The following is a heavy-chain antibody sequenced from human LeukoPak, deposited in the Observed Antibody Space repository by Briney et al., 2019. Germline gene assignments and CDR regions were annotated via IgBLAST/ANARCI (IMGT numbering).Heavy chain of an antibody. CDR2: IYTSGST. J-gene: IGHJ4*02. CDR1: GGSISSYY. V-gene: IGHV4-4*09. Sequence: SETLFLTCSVSGGSISSYYWSWIRQPPGKGLERIGYIYTSGSTNYNPSLKSRVTISVDTSKNQFSLKLSSVTAADTAVYYCARLGVMVLVYQFEYWGRGTPVTVSS. CDR3: ARLGVMVLVYQFEY. D-gene: IGHD2-8*01.